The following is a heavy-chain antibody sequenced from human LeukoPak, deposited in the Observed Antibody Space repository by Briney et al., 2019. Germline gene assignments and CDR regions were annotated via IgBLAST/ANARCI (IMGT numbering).Heavy chain of an antibody. D-gene: IGHD6-13*01. CDR2: IYYSGST. CDR1: GGSISSSSYY. CDR3: ARQGTSSSWHLSDFDY. J-gene: IGHJ4*02. V-gene: IGHV4-39*01. Sequence: PSETLSLTCTVSGGSISSSSYYWGWIRQPPGKGLEWIGSIYYSGSTYYNPSLKSRVTISVDTSKNQFSLKLSSVTAADTAVYYCARQGTSSSWHLSDFDYWGQGTLVTVSS.